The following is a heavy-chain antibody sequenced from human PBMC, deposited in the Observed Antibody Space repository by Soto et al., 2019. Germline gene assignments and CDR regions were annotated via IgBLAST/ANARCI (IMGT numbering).Heavy chain of an antibody. D-gene: IGHD2-2*01. CDR2: IYPGDSDT. V-gene: IGHV5-51*01. CDR3: AKFRCNTSYTHY. Sequence: GESLKISCKGSGYTLTSYWIGWVRQLPGKGLEWMGSIYPGDSDTRYSPSFQGQVTISGDKSTSTAYLQWSSLKASDTAVYYCAKFRCNTSYTHYWGQGTPVTVSS. CDR1: GYTLTSYW. J-gene: IGHJ4*03.